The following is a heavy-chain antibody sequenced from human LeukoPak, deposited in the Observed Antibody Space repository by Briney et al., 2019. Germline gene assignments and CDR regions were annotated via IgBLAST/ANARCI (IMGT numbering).Heavy chain of an antibody. V-gene: IGHV1-8*01. CDR2: MNPNSGNT. D-gene: IGHD6-13*01. CDR1: GYTFTSYY. J-gene: IGHJ4*02. Sequence: ASVKVSCKASGYTFTSYYMHWARQATGQGLEWMGWMNPNSGNTGYAQKFQGRVTMTRNTSISTAYMELSSLRSEDTAVYYCARGRYSSSWYFYWGQGTLVTVSS. CDR3: ARGRYSSSWYFY.